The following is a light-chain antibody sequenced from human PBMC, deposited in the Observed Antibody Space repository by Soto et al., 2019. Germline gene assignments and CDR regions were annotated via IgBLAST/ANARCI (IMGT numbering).Light chain of an antibody. CDR2: GTS. J-gene: IGKJ2*01. CDR3: QQYGNSRFT. CDR1: QSVSSSS. V-gene: IGKV3-20*01. Sequence: VLTQSPGTLSLSAGDRATLSCRASQSVSSSSFAWYQQKPGQAPRLLIFGTSARATGIPDRFRGSGSATEFTLTITRLEPEDFAVYYCQQYGNSRFTFGRGTKLEIK.